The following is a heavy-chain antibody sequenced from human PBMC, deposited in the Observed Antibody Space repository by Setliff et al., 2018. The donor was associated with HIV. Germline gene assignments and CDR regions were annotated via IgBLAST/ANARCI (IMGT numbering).Heavy chain of an antibody. V-gene: IGHV4-30-4*08. CDR2: IYYSGST. Sequence: SETLSLTCTVSGGSISSGDYYWSWIRQPPGKGLEWIGYIYYSGSTYYNPSLKSRVTISVDTSKNQFSLKLSSVTAADTAVYYCATEFGPVLDWFDPWGQGTLVTVSS. CDR3: ATEFGPVLDWFDP. J-gene: IGHJ5*02. D-gene: IGHD3-10*01. CDR1: GGSISSGDYY.